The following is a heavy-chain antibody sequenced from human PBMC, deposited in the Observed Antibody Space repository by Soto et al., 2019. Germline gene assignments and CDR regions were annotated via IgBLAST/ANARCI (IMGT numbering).Heavy chain of an antibody. CDR3: PKDGDIGKYYDF. J-gene: IGHJ4*02. D-gene: IGHD2-15*01. CDR2: IAYDGSNR. V-gene: IGHV3-30*18. CDR1: GFTFNTYG. Sequence: QVQLVESGGGVVQPGRSLRLSCAASGFTFNTYGMHWFRKAPGKGLEWVSVIAYDGSNRYYADSVKGRFTISRDNSKNTLYQQMTSLSPEDTAVYYFPKDGDIGKYYDFWGQGTLVTLSS.